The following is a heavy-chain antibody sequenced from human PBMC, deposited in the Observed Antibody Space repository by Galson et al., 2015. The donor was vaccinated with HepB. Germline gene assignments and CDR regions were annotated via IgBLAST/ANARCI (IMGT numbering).Heavy chain of an antibody. Sequence: ETLSLTCTVSGGSISSYYWSWIRQPPGKGLEWIGYTYYSGSTNYNPSLKSRVTISVDTSKNQFSLKLSSVTAADTAVYYCASTGYSSGWYGYWGQGTLVTVSS. J-gene: IGHJ4*02. CDR1: GGSISSYY. CDR3: ASTGYSSGWYGY. D-gene: IGHD6-19*01. V-gene: IGHV4-59*01. CDR2: TYYSGST.